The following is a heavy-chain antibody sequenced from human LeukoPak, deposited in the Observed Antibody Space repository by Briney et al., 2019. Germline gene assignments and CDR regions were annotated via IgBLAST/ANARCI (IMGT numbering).Heavy chain of an antibody. CDR3: ARGGTMIVSPPTRYFDY. D-gene: IGHD3-22*01. CDR2: INHSGST. Sequence: SETLSLTCAVYGGSFSGYYWSRIRQPPGKGLEWIGEINHSGSTNYNPSLKSRVTISVDTSKNQFSLKLSSVTAADTAVYYCARGGTMIVSPPTRYFDYWGQGTLVTVSS. V-gene: IGHV4-34*01. J-gene: IGHJ4*02. CDR1: GGSFSGYY.